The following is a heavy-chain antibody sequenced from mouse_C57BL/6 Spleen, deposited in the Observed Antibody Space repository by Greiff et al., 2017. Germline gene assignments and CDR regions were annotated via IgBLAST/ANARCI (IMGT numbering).Heavy chain of an antibody. J-gene: IGHJ1*03. CDR2: IDPSDSYT. CDR3: AKNDDYDASSYWYFDV. CDR1: GYTFTSYW. D-gene: IGHD2-4*01. V-gene: IGHV1-69*01. Sequence: QVQLKQPGAELVMPGASVKLSCKASGYTFTSYWMHWVKQRPGQGLEWIGEIDPSDSYTNYNQKFKGKSTLTVDKSSSTAYMQLSSLTSEDSAVYYCAKNDDYDASSYWYFDVWGTGTTVTVSS.